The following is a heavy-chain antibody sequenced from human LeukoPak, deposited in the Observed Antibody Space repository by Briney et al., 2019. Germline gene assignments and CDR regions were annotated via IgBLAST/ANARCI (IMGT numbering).Heavy chain of an antibody. D-gene: IGHD2-15*01. V-gene: IGHV3-23*01. CDR1: GFTFSTYA. CDR3: ARDWGRQSYCSGGSCYPATRGEMGYYFDY. Sequence: PGGSLRLSCAASGFTFSTYAMSWVRQAPGRGLEWVSIISGGSSTVYYADSVKGRFTISRDNSKNTLYLQMNSLRAEDTAVYYCARDWGRQSYCSGGSCYPATRGEMGYYFDYWGQGTLVTVSS. CDR2: ISGGSSTV. J-gene: IGHJ4*02.